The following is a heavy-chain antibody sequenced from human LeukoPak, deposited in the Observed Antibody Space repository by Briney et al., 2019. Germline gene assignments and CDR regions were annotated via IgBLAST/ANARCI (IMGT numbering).Heavy chain of an antibody. D-gene: IGHD5-12*01. CDR2: IGGGGGST. CDR1: GFTFSSYG. CDR3: AKKISGYDYNYYYGMDV. J-gene: IGHJ6*02. Sequence: GGSMRLSCAASGFTFSSYGMSWVRQAPGKGLEWVSTIGGGGGSTYHADSVKGRFTISRDDSKNTLYLQMNSLRAEDTAVYYCAKKISGYDYNYYYGMDVWGQGTTVTVSS. V-gene: IGHV3-23*01.